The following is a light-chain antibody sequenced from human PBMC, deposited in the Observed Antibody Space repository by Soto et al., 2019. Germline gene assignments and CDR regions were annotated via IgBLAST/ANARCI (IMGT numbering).Light chain of an antibody. CDR2: VVS. CDR3: SLYTSSDTPYV. V-gene: IGLV2-14*01. Sequence: QSALTQPASVSGSPGQSITISCTGTSSDVGAYDYVSWYQQHPDKAPKLIIFVVSNRPSGVSNRFSGSKSGNTASLTISGLQAEDDADYYCSLYTSSDTPYVFGTGTKVTVL. CDR1: SSDVGAYDY. J-gene: IGLJ1*01.